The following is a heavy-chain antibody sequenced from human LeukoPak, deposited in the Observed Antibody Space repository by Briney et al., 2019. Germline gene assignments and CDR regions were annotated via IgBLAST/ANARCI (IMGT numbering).Heavy chain of an antibody. D-gene: IGHD3-22*01. Sequence: SETLSLTCTVSGGSISSYHWTWIRQRPEKGLEWIGYMYNSGTTNYNPSLKSRVTISVDTSKNQFSLKLSSVTAADTAVYYCARTPPDYYDSSGYHEHWYFDLWGRGTLVTVSS. CDR3: ARTPPDYYDSSGYHEHWYFDL. CDR2: MYNSGTT. CDR1: GGSISSYH. V-gene: IGHV4-59*08. J-gene: IGHJ2*01.